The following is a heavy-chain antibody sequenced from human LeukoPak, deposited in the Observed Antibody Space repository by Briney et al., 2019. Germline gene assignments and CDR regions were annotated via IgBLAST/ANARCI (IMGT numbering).Heavy chain of an antibody. CDR1: GYTFTGYY. Sequence: GASVKVSCKASGYTFTGYYMHLVRQAPGQGLEWMGWINPSSGGTNYAQKFQGRVTMTRDTSISTAYMELSRLRSDDTAVYYCARDRCGGDCSFDYWGQGTLDTVSS. J-gene: IGHJ4*02. CDR2: INPSSGGT. V-gene: IGHV1-2*02. CDR3: ARDRCGGDCSFDY. D-gene: IGHD2-21*01.